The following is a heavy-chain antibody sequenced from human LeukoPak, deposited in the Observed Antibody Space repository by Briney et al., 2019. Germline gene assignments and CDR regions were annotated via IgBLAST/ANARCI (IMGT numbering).Heavy chain of an antibody. J-gene: IGHJ6*04. CDR1: GFIFSRYG. V-gene: IGHV3-30*03. CDR3: ARSARGVIFDV. Sequence: PGRSLRLSCAASGFIFSRYGMHWVRQAPGKGLEWVAVVSYDGTETKYADSVKGRVNLSRDNSKNTVYLQMNSLTFEDTAVYYCARSARGVIFDVWGKGTTVNVSS. D-gene: IGHD3-10*01. CDR2: VSYDGTET.